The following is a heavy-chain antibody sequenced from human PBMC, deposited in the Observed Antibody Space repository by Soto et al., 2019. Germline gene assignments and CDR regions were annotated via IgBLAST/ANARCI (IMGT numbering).Heavy chain of an antibody. J-gene: IGHJ5*02. CDR1: GGSISNYY. Sequence: SETLSLTCTVSGGSISNYYWSWIRQPPGKGLEWIGYIYYSGSTNYNPSLKSRVTISVDTSKNQFSLKLSSVTAADTAVYYCARAWFGELLGEFDPWGQGTPVTVSS. D-gene: IGHD3-10*01. CDR3: ARAWFGELLGEFDP. V-gene: IGHV4-59*01. CDR2: IYYSGST.